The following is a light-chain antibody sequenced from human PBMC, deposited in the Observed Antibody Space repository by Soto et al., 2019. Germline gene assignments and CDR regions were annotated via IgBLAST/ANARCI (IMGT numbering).Light chain of an antibody. J-gene: IGLJ7*01. V-gene: IGLV2-14*01. CDR2: EVN. CDR1: SSDVGDYKY. Sequence: QSALTQPASVSGSPGQSITISCTGTSSDVGDYKYVSWYQHHPGKAPKLMIYEVNNRPSGVSNRFSGSKSGNTASLAISGLQSEDEADYYCAAWDDSLNGAVFGGGTQLTVL. CDR3: AAWDDSLNGAV.